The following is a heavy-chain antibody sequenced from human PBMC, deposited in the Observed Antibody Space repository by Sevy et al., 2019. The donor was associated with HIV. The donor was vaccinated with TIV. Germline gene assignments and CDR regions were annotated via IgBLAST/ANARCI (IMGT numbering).Heavy chain of an antibody. V-gene: IGHV4-59*01. D-gene: IGHD3-16*01. Sequence: SETLSLTCTVSGGSISSYYWSWIRQPPGKGLEWIGYIYYSGSTNYNPSPKSRFTISVDTSKNQFSLKLSSVTAADTAVYYCARDRGAWGVWGKGTTVTVSS. CDR1: GGSISSYY. J-gene: IGHJ6*04. CDR3: ARDRGAWGV. CDR2: IYYSGST.